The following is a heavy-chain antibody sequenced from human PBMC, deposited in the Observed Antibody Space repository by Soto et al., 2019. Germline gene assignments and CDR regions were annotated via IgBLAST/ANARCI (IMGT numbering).Heavy chain of an antibody. CDR3: SRDRRYPFFDY. CDR2: INPNNGGT. CDR1: GYTFTDYY. D-gene: IGHD3-16*01. Sequence: QVQLVQSGAEVRKPGASVKVSCRASGYTFTDYYIHWVRQAPGQGLEWLGWINPNNGGTNYARKFQGRVTLPRDTSNSTVYMVLSGLQSDDTAIYYCSRDRRYPFFDYWGQGTLVIVSS. J-gene: IGHJ4*02. V-gene: IGHV1-2*02.